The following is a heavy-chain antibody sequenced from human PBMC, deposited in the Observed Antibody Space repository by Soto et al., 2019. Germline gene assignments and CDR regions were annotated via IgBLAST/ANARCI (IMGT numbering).Heavy chain of an antibody. CDR2: IYYLETT. Sequence: SETLSLTCTVSGASITFGDYSWSWIRQTPGKGLEWIGYIYYLETTFYNPSFESRLTLSIDRAKNQFSLKLHSMSAADRAVYFCARGGGSGCFDYWGQGILVTVSS. J-gene: IGHJ4*02. V-gene: IGHV4-30-2*01. D-gene: IGHD1-26*01. CDR1: GASITFGDYS. CDR3: ARGGGSGCFDY.